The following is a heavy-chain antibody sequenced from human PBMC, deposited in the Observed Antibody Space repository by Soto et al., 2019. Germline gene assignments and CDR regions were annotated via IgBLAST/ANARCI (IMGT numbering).Heavy chain of an antibody. CDR3: VKVLTTFLANFCCTSCRPIYYYYYYMDV. CDR1: GFTFSSYA. CDR2: ISGSGGST. Sequence: GGSLRLSCAASGFTFSSYAMSWVRQAPGKGLEWVSAISGSGGSTYYADSVKGRFTISRDNSKNTLYLQMNSLRAEDTAVFYCVKVLTTFLANFCCTSCRPIYYYYYYMDVWGKGTTVTVSS. D-gene: IGHD2-2*01. V-gene: IGHV3-23*01. J-gene: IGHJ6*03.